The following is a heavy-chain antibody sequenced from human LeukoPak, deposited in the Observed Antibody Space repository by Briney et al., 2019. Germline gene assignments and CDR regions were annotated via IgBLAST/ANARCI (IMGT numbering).Heavy chain of an antibody. D-gene: IGHD1-1*01. CDR3: ARRTTAYYYYYMDV. Sequence: SETLSLTCTVSGGSISSSSYYWGWIRQPPGKGLGWIGSIYYSGSTYYNPSLKSRVTISVDTSKNQFSLKLSSVTAADTAVYYCARRTTAYYYYYMDVWGKGTTVTVSS. CDR1: GGSISSSSYY. J-gene: IGHJ6*03. CDR2: IYYSGST. V-gene: IGHV4-39*01.